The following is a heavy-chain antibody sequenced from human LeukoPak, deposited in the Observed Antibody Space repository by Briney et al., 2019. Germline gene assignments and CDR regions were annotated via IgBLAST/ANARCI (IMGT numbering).Heavy chain of an antibody. V-gene: IGHV3-23*01. CDR2: ISGSGGST. CDR1: GFTFSSYA. CDR3: AKTPTLYGDYNWFDP. D-gene: IGHD4-17*01. Sequence: PGGSLSLSCAASGFTFSSYAMSWVRQAPGKGLEWVSAISGSGGSTYYADSVKGRFTISRDNSKNTLYLQMNSLRAEDTAVYYCAKTPTLYGDYNWFDPWGQGTLVTVSS. J-gene: IGHJ5*02.